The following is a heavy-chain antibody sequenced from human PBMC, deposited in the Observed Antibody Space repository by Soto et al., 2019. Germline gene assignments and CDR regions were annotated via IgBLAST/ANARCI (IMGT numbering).Heavy chain of an antibody. CDR1: GGSISSPNG. V-gene: IGHV4-4*02. J-gene: IGHJ4*02. CDR3: ARRERGSSLIDY. D-gene: IGHD6-13*01. Sequence: SETLSLTWAVSGGSISSPNGWNLVRQTPGKGLEWIGEIYHSGSTNYNPSLWSRVTISVDKSKNQFSLKLSSVTAADTAVYYCARRERGSSLIDYWGQGTLVTVSS. CDR2: IYHSGST.